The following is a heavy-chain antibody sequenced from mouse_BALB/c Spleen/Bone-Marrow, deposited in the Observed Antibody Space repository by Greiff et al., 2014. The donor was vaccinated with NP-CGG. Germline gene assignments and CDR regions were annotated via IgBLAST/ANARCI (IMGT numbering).Heavy chain of an antibody. CDR2: LYYSGTI. D-gene: IGHD1-1*01. Sequence: VQLKQSGPGLVKPSQTVTLSCTVTGISITTGDYSWGWLRPVPGNKLEGIGYLYYSGTISYNQSLPSQTTITRDTSKNQSFLEMNYLTAEDPATYYCARDYWYFDYWGQGTTLTVSS. V-gene: IGHV3-5*02. CDR3: ARDYWYFDY. J-gene: IGHJ2*01. CDR1: GISITTGDYS.